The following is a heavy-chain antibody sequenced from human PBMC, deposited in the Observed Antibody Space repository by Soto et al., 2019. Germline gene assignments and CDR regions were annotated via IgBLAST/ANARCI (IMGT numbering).Heavy chain of an antibody. V-gene: IGHV3-23*01. Sequence: GGSLRLSCASSGFTFSSYAMSWVRQAPGKGLEWVSAISGSGGSTYYADSVKGRFTISRDNSKNTLYLQMNSLRAEDTAVYYCAKRVSAARDAFDIWGQGTMVTVSS. CDR2: ISGSGGST. CDR1: GFTFSSYA. J-gene: IGHJ3*02. D-gene: IGHD2-15*01. CDR3: AKRVSAARDAFDI.